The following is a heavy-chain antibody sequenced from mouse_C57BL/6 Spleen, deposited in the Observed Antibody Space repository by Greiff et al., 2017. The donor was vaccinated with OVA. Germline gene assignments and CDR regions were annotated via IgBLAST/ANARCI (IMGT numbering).Heavy chain of an antibody. V-gene: IGHV1-39*01. D-gene: IGHD1-1*01. CDR1: GYSFTDYN. Sequence: EVKLQESGPELVKPGASVKISCKASGYSFTDYNMNWVKQSNGKSLEWIGVINPNYGTTSYNQKFKGKATLTVDQSSSTAYMQLNSLTSEDSAVYYCARSGGSSYDYAMDYWGQGTSVTVSS. CDR2: INPNYGTT. J-gene: IGHJ4*01. CDR3: ARSGGSSYDYAMDY.